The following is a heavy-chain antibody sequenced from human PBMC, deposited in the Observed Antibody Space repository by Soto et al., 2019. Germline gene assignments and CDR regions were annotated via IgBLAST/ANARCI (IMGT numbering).Heavy chain of an antibody. CDR3: ATWGCSGTNCNLNQRSYDL. J-gene: IGHJ4*02. Sequence: QAQLVESGGGVVQPGMSLRLSCAASGFIFNEYGMHWVRQAPGKGLEWVAVIWYDGSNKYYADSVKGRFTISRDNSKNTMSLQMNNLTAEDTAVNYCATWGCSGTNCNLNQRSYDLWGQGTLVTVSS. CDR1: GFIFNEYG. D-gene: IGHD2-15*01. V-gene: IGHV3-33*03. CDR2: IWYDGSNK.